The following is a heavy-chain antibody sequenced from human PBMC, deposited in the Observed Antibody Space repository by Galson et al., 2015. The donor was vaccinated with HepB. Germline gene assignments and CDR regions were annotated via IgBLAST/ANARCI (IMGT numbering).Heavy chain of an antibody. J-gene: IGHJ6*03. Sequence: SLRLCCAASGFTISSYSMNWVRQAPGKGLEWVSSISSSSSYIYYADSVKGRFTISRDNAKNSLYLQMNSLRAEDTAVYYCARDGKTRLLPPSLYYYYYMDVWGKGTTVTVSS. CDR1: GFTISSYS. CDR3: ARDGKTRLLPPSLYYYYYMDV. D-gene: IGHD1-26*01. V-gene: IGHV3-21*01. CDR2: ISSSSSYI.